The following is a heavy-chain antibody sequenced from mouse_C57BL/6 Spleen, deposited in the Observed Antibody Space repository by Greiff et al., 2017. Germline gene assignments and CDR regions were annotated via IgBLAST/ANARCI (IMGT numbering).Heavy chain of an antibody. J-gene: IGHJ1*03. Sequence: EVQLQQSGTVLARPGASVKMSCKTSGYTFTSYWMHWVKQRPGPGLEWIGAIYPGNSDTTYNQKFKGKAKLTAVTSASTAYMELSSLTNEDSAVYYCTKDESGDWYFDVWGTGTTVTVSS. CDR1: GYTFTSYW. V-gene: IGHV1-5*01. CDR3: TKDESGDWYFDV. CDR2: IYPGNSDT.